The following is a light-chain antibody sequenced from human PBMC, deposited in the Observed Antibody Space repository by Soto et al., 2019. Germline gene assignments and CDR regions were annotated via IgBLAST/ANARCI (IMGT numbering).Light chain of an antibody. Sequence: EVVMTQSPLSLPVTLGQPASISCRSSHSLVYSDGNAYLNWFHQRPGQSPRRLIYKVSYRDSGVPDRFSGSGSGTDFTLXISXXXXEDXXIXXXXXXXHWPPYTFGQGTKLEIK. V-gene: IGKV2-30*01. J-gene: IGKJ2*01. CDR2: KVS. CDR1: HSLVYSDGNAY. CDR3: XXXXHWPPYT.